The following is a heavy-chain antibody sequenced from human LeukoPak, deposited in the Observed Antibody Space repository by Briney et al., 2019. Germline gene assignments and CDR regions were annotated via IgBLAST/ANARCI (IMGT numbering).Heavy chain of an antibody. V-gene: IGHV3-23*01. Sequence: PGGSLRLSCAASGITFSSYAMSWVRQPPGKGLEWVSAISGSAGSTYYADSVKGRFTISRDNSKNTLYLQMNSLRAEDTAVYYCAKDLGNGEVMVGPPNYWGQGTLVTVSS. CDR3: AKDLGNGEVMVGPPNY. D-gene: IGHD4-17*01. J-gene: IGHJ4*02. CDR1: GITFSSYA. CDR2: ISGSAGST.